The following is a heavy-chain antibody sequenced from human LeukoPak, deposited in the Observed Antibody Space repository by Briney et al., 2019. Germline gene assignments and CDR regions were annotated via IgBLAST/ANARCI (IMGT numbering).Heavy chain of an antibody. CDR2: ISNYNGNT. CDR1: GYTFISYG. CDR3: ARDLAWGANLMGPTEDWLDP. D-gene: IGHD1-26*01. J-gene: IGHJ5*02. V-gene: IGHV1-18*01. Sequence: GASVKVSCKASGYTFISYGFSWVRQAPGQGLEWMGWISNYNGNTNYAQKFHARVAMTIDTSTTTSYMELRNLRSDDTAVYYCARDLAWGANLMGPTEDWLDPWGQGTLVTVSS.